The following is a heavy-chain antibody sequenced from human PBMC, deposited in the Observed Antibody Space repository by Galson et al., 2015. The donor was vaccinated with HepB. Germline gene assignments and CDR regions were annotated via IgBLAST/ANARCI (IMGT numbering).Heavy chain of an antibody. CDR3: ARDRGYCGGDCCPPLDY. J-gene: IGHJ4*02. V-gene: IGHV7-4-1*02. CDR1: GYNFTGYY. D-gene: IGHD2-21*02. Sequence: SVKVSCKASGYNFTGYYMHWVRQAPGQGLEWMGWINTNTGNPMYAQAFTGRFVFSLDTSASTAYLQISSLKAEDTAVYYCARDRGYCGGDCCPPLDYWGQGTPVTVSS. CDR2: INTNTGNP.